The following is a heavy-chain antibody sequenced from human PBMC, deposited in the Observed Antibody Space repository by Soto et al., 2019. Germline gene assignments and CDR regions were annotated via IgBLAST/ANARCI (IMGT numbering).Heavy chain of an antibody. CDR2: ISAHNGNT. CDR3: VRARHYYESSGFFDY. CDR1: GYTFTIYG. Sequence: QVQLVQSGAEVKKPGASVKVSCRASGYTFTIYGISWVRQAPGQGLEWMGWISAHNGNTNYAQKLQGRVTMTTDTSTSTAYMELRSLRSDDTAVYYCVRARHYYESSGFFDYWGQGTLVTVSS. J-gene: IGHJ4*02. V-gene: IGHV1-18*04. D-gene: IGHD3-22*01.